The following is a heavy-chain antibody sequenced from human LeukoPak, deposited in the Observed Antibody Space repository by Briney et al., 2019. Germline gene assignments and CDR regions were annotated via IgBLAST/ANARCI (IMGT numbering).Heavy chain of an antibody. J-gene: IGHJ4*02. CDR3: AKPVARGVTTFDY. D-gene: IGHD4-17*01. CDR1: GFTFSNYW. Sequence: GGSLRLSCAASGFTFSNYWMGWVRQPPGKGLQWVANIKEDGSEKYYVDSVKGRFTISRDNAKNTLYLQMNSLRAEDTAVYYCAKPVARGVTTFDYWGQGTLVTVSS. CDR2: IKEDGSEK. V-gene: IGHV3-7*03.